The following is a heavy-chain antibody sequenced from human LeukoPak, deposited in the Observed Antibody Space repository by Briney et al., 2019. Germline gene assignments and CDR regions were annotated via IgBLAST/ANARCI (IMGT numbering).Heavy chain of an antibody. Sequence: SETLSLTCAVYGGSFSGYYWSWIRQPPGKGLEWIGEINHSGSTNYNPSLKSRVTISVDTSKNQFSLKLSSVTAADTAVYYCARGHEAGTVSGYDSSGYYYDYWGQGTLVTVSS. D-gene: IGHD3-22*01. J-gene: IGHJ4*02. CDR3: ARGHEAGTVSGYDSSGYYYDY. CDR1: GGSFSGYY. CDR2: INHSGST. V-gene: IGHV4-34*01.